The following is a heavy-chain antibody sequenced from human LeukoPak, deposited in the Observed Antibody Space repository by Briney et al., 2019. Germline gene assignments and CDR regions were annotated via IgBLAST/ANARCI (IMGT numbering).Heavy chain of an antibody. CDR2: IKYDESEK. D-gene: IGHD1-1*01. J-gene: IGHJ4*02. CDR1: GFSVSSYG. CDR3: ARITTNGYFEY. Sequence: GGSLRLSCAVSGFSVSSYGMSWVRQAPGKGLEWVASIKYDESEKHYVDSVKGRFTVSRDNAKNSLYLQMNNLRAEDTAVYFCARITTNGYFEYWGQGTLVTVSS. V-gene: IGHV3-7*01.